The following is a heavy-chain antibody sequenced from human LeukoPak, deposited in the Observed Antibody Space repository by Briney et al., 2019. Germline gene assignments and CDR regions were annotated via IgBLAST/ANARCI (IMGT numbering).Heavy chain of an antibody. CDR2: ISGSSAYI. CDR3: ATMQWELLGGFFDF. CDR1: GFTFSTCG. Sequence: GGSLRLSCAASGFTFSTCGMNWVRQAPGKGLEWVSSISGSSAYIYYADSVKGRFTISRDNAKDSLYLQMNSLRAEDTAVYYCATMQWELLGGFFDFWGQGTLVTVSS. D-gene: IGHD1-26*01. J-gene: IGHJ4*02. V-gene: IGHV3-21*01.